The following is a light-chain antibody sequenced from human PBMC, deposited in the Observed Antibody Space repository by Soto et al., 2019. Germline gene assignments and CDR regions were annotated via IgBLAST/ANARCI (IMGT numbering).Light chain of an antibody. J-gene: IGLJ2*01. CDR2: NVN. V-gene: IGLV2-14*01. Sequence: QSALTQPASVSGSPGQSITISCIGTSSDVGGYNYVSWYQQHPDKAPKLLIYNVNNRPSGVSDRFSGSKSGNTASLTISGLQAEDEADYYCSSYTSISTVVFGGGTKLTVL. CDR1: SSDVGGYNY. CDR3: SSYTSISTVV.